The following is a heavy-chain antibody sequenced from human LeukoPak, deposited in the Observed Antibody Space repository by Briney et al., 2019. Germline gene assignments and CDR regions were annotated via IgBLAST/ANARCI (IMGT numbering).Heavy chain of an antibody. D-gene: IGHD4-17*01. CDR1: GGSISSGGYY. CDR3: ARMTTVTPAQTGFDP. Sequence: SETLSLTCTVSGGSISSGGYYWSWIRQHPGKGLECIGYIYYSGSTYYNPSLKSRVTISVDTSKSQFSLKLSSVTAADTAVYYCARMTTVTPAQTGFDPWGQGTLVTVSS. CDR2: IYYSGST. J-gene: IGHJ5*02. V-gene: IGHV4-31*03.